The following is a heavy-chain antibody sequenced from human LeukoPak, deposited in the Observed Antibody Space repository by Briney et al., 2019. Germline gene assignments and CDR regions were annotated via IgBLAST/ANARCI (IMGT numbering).Heavy chain of an antibody. CDR2: IKQDGSEK. V-gene: IGHV3-7*04. CDR3: ARGLHCSGGSCSDTTFDY. D-gene: IGHD2-15*01. Sequence: GGSLRLSCAASGFTFNNYWMSWIRQAPGKGLEWVANIKQDGSEKYYVDSVKGRFTISRDNAKNTLYLQMNSLRADDTAVYYCARGLHCSGGSCSDTTFDYWGQGTLVTVSS. CDR1: GFTFNNYW. J-gene: IGHJ4*02.